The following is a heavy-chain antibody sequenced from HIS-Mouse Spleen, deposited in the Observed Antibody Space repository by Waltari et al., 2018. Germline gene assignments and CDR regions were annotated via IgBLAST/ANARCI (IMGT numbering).Heavy chain of an antibody. CDR1: GFTFSSYA. V-gene: IGHV3-23*01. D-gene: IGHD6-19*01. J-gene: IGHJ3*02. CDR3: AKDRIGIAVAEDAFDI. CDR2: ISGSGGST. Sequence: EVQLLESGGGLVQPGGSLRLSCAVSGFTFSSYAMSWVRQAPGKWLEWVSAISGSGGSTYYADSVKGRFTISRDNSKNTLYLQMNSLRAEDTAVYYCAKDRIGIAVAEDAFDIWGQGTMVTVSS.